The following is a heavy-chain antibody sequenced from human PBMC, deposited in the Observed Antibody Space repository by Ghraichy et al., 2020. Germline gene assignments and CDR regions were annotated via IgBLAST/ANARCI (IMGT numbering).Heavy chain of an antibody. D-gene: IGHD6-19*01. CDR3: ARERDSSGLPYYFDY. V-gene: IGHV4-34*01. J-gene: IGHJ4*02. CDR2: INHSGST. Sequence: SQTLSLTCAVYGGSFSGYYWSWIRQPPGKGLEWIGEINHSGSTNYNPSLKSRVTISVDTSKNQFSLKLSPVTAADTAVYYCARERDSSGLPYYFDYWGQGTLVTVSS. CDR1: GGSFSGYY.